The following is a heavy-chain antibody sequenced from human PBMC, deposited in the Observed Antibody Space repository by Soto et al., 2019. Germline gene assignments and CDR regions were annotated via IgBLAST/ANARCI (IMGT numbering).Heavy chain of an antibody. D-gene: IGHD5-18*01. Sequence: EVQLLESGGGLVQPGGSLRLSCAASGFTLSNYAMSWVRQAPGKGLEWVSTISTSGGSTYSADSVKGRFTISRDNSKNTLYLQMNSLRAEDTAVYYCARDGLGAYTYGSYYFDYWGQGTLVTVSS. J-gene: IGHJ4*02. V-gene: IGHV3-23*01. CDR3: ARDGLGAYTYGSYYFDY. CDR1: GFTLSNYA. CDR2: ISTSGGST.